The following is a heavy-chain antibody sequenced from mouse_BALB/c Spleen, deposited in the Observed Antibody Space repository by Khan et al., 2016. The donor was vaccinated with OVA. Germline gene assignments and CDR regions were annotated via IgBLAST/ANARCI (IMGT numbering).Heavy chain of an antibody. CDR3: TRPHYYGSNYYFDY. Sequence: EVELVESGGGLVKPGGSLKLSCAASGFAFSSYDMSWVRQTPAKRLEWVAFISTGGNKTYYPASVKGRFTISRDNAKNTLYLQMSSLKSEDTAMYYCTRPHYYGSNYYFDYWGQGTPLTVSS. CDR2: ISTGGNKT. J-gene: IGHJ2*01. CDR1: GFAFSSYD. D-gene: IGHD1-1*01. V-gene: IGHV5-12-1*01.